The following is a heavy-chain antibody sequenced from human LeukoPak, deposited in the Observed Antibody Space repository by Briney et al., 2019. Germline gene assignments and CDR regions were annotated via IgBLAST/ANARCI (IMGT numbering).Heavy chain of an antibody. Sequence: ASVKVSCKASGYTFTSYGISWVRQAPGQGLEWMGWISAYNGNTNYAQKLQGRVTMTTDTSTSTAYMELRSLRSDDTAVYYCAGSSLRWLHTRGYYFDYWGQGTLVTVSS. CDR3: AGSSLRWLHTRGYYFDY. CDR2: ISAYNGNT. J-gene: IGHJ4*02. CDR1: GYTFTSYG. V-gene: IGHV1-18*01. D-gene: IGHD5-24*01.